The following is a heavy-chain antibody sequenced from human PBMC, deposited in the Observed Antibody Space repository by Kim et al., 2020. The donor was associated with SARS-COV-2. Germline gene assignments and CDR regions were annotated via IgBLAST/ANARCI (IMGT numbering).Heavy chain of an antibody. J-gene: IGHJ6*02. V-gene: IGHV3-23*01. CDR3: AKSLQGGNYYYYGMDV. Sequence: SVKGRFTISRDNSKNTLYLQMNSLRAEDTAVYYCAKSLQGGNYYYYGMDVWGQGTTVTVSS. D-gene: IGHD1-26*01.